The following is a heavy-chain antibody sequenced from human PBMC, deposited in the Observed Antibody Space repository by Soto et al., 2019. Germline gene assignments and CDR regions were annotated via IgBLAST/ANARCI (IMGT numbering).Heavy chain of an antibody. CDR1: GFTFSSYS. V-gene: IGHV3-48*02. J-gene: IGHJ4*02. Sequence: GGSPRLSCAASGFTFSSYSMNWVRQAPGKGLEWVSYISSSSSTIYYADSVKGRFTISRDNAKNSLYLQMNSLRDEDTAVYYCARDQGYDFWSGYLGCNWGQGPLVTVSS. CDR2: ISSSSSTI. CDR3: ARDQGYDFWSGYLGCN. D-gene: IGHD3-3*01.